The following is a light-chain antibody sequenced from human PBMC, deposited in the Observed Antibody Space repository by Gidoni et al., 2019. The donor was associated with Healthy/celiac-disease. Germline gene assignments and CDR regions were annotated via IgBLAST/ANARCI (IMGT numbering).Light chain of an antibody. V-gene: IGKV1-5*03. CDR2: KAA. Sequence: DIQMTQSPSTLSASVGDRVTITCRASQSLSSWLAWYQQKPGKAPTLLIYKAASLESGVPSRFSGSGSGTEFTLTISSMQPDDFATYYCQQYNSYSRTFGQGTKVEIK. J-gene: IGKJ1*01. CDR3: QQYNSYSRT. CDR1: QSLSSW.